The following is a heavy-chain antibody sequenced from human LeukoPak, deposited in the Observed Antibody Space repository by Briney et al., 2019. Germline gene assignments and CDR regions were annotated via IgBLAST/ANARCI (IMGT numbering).Heavy chain of an antibody. Sequence: GSLRLSCAASGFTFSDYYMRWIRQPPGKGLEWLGEINHSGSTNYNPSLKSRVTISVDTSKNQFSLKLSSVTAADTAVYYCARQYGSGRLFDYWGQGTLVTVSS. CDR3: ARQYGSGRLFDY. CDR1: GFTFSDYY. V-gene: IGHV4-34*01. D-gene: IGHD3-10*01. CDR2: INHSGST. J-gene: IGHJ4*02.